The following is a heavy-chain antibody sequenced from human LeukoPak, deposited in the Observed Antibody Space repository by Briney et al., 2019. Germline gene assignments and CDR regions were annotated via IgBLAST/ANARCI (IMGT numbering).Heavy chain of an antibody. J-gene: IGHJ6*03. D-gene: IGHD3-3*01. CDR1: GFTFDDHA. Sequence: GGSLRLSCAASGFTFDDHAMHWVRHAPGKGLEWVSGISWNSGSIGYADSVKGRFTISRDNAKNSLYLQMNSLRAEDTALYYCAGIRFLEWPSYYYYMDVWGKGTTVTVSS. CDR3: AGIRFLEWPSYYYYMDV. V-gene: IGHV3-9*01. CDR2: ISWNSGSI.